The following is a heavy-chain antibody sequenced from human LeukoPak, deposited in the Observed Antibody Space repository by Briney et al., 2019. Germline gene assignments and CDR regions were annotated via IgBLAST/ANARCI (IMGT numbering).Heavy chain of an antibody. V-gene: IGHV4-59*08. D-gene: IGHD3-10*01. Sequence: KPSETLSLTCTVSGGSINTYYWSWIRQPPGKGLEWIGYIYYTGSTNCNPSLRSRVTISVDTSKNQFSLRLNSVTAADAAVYYCARYGSGAYGFDMWGQGTMVTVSS. CDR2: IYYTGST. CDR3: ARYGSGAYGFDM. J-gene: IGHJ3*02. CDR1: GGSINTYY.